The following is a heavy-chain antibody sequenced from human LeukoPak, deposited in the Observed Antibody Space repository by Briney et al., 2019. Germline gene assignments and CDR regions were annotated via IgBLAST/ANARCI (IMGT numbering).Heavy chain of an antibody. V-gene: IGHV4-59*01. J-gene: IGHJ4*02. CDR3: ARDSYNYGSGSLDY. CDR2: ISYSGST. CDR1: GGSISSYY. Sequence: PSETLSLTCTVSGGSISSYYWSWIRQPPGKGLEWIGYISYSGSTKYNPSLKSRVTISVDTSKNQFSLKLSSVTAADTAVYYCARDSYNYGSGSLDYWGQGTLVTVSS. D-gene: IGHD5-18*01.